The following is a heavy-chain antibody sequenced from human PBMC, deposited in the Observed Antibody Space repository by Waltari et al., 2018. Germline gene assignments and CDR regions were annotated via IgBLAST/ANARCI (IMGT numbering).Heavy chain of an antibody. D-gene: IGHD2-21*02. V-gene: IGHV4-34*01. CDR1: GGSFSGYS. J-gene: IGHJ3*02. Sequence: QVQLQQWGAGLFKPSETPSLTCPVYGGSFSGYSWRWIRRPPGTGLEWIGEISHSGTTNYNPSLKSRVTISLDTSKNQFSLKLSSVTAADTAVYYCARQEIIVEVTGDGFDIWGQGTMVTVSS. CDR2: ISHSGTT. CDR3: ARQEIIVEVTGDGFDI.